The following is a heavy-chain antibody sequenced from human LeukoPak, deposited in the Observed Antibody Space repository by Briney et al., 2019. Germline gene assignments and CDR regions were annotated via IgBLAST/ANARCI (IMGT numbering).Heavy chain of an antibody. D-gene: IGHD3-10*01. J-gene: IGHJ4*02. Sequence: GGSLRLSCAASGFTFSSYGMHWVRQAPGKGLEWVAVIWYDGSNKYYADSVKGRFTISRDNSKNTLYLQMNSLRAEDSAVYYCARDYGSGSFFDYWGQGTLVTVSP. CDR2: IWYDGSNK. V-gene: IGHV3-33*01. CDR1: GFTFSSYG. CDR3: ARDYGSGSFFDY.